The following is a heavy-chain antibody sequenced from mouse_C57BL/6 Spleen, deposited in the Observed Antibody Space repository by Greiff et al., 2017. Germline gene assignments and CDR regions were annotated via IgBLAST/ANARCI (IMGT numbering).Heavy chain of an antibody. D-gene: IGHD2-2*01. CDR2: ISSGSSTI. CDR3: ARPGYTNYFDY. Sequence: EVKLMESGGGLVKPGGSLKLSCAASGFTFSDYGMHWVRQAPEKGLEWVAYISSGSSTIYYADTVKGRFTISRDNAKNTLFLQITSLRSKDTAMYYCARPGYTNYFDYWGQGTTLTVSS. CDR1: GFTFSDYG. J-gene: IGHJ2*01. V-gene: IGHV5-17*01.